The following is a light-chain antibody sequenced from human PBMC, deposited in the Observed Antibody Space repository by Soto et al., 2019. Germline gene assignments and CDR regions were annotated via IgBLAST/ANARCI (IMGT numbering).Light chain of an antibody. CDR1: QDISGY. Sequence: IQLTQSPSSLSASVGDRVTITCRASQDISGYVAWYQQRPGRAPQLLIYAASALQTGVPSRFSGSGYGTDLTLTIPSLQPGDFGTYYCRHPKWAFGQGTPVEI. CDR2: AAS. CDR3: RHPKWA. V-gene: IGKV1-9*01. J-gene: IGKJ1*01.